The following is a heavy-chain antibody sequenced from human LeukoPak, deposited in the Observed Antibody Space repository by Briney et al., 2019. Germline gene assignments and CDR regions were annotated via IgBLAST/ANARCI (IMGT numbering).Heavy chain of an antibody. D-gene: IGHD5-12*01. Sequence: GGSLRLSCAASGLTFSSYWMSWVRQAPGKGLGWVANIKQDGSEKYYVDSVKGRFTISRDNAKNSLYLQMNSLRAEDTAVYYCARGKYGGYFIDYWGQGTLVTVSS. CDR2: IKQDGSEK. CDR1: GLTFSSYW. V-gene: IGHV3-7*01. CDR3: ARGKYGGYFIDY. J-gene: IGHJ4*02.